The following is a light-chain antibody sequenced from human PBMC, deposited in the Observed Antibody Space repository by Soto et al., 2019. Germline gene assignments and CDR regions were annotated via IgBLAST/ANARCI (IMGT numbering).Light chain of an antibody. V-gene: IGLV1-44*01. CDR2: SNT. CDR1: SSNIGSNT. J-gene: IGLJ3*02. CDR3: AAWDDSLSGWV. Sequence: QSVLTQPPSASGTPGQRVTISYSASSSNIGSNTINWYQQLPGTAPKLLIYSNTQRPSGVPDRFSGSKSGTSASLGISGLQSEDEADYYCAAWDDSLSGWVFGGGTKLTVL.